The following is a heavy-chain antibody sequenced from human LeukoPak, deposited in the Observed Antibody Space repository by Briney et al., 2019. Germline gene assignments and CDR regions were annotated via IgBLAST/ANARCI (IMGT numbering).Heavy chain of an antibody. CDR3: AKSHFDWLSTSDY. V-gene: IGHV3-30*18. Sequence: GRSLRLSCAASGFTFSSYGMHWVRQAPGKGLEWVAVISYDGSNKYYADSVKGRFTISRDNSKNTLYLQMNSLRAEDTAVYYCAKSHFDWLSTSDYWGQGTLVTVSS. CDR1: GFTFSSYG. D-gene: IGHD3-9*01. CDR2: ISYDGSNK. J-gene: IGHJ4*02.